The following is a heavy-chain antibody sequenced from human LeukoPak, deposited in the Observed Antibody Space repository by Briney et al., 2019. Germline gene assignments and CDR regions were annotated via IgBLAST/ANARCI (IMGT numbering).Heavy chain of an antibody. D-gene: IGHD2-2*01. V-gene: IGHV1-24*01. CDR3: ARDIVVVPAPRKYYGMDV. J-gene: IGHJ6*02. CDR1: GYTLTELS. Sequence: ASVKVSCKVSGYTLTELSMHWVRQAPGKGLEWMGGFDPEDGETIYAQKFQGRVTITADESTSTAYMELSSLRSEDTAVYYCARDIVVVPAPRKYYGMDVWGQGTTVTVSS. CDR2: FDPEDGET.